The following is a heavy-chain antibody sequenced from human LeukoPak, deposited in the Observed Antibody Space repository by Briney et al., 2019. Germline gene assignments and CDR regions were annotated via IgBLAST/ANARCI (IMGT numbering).Heavy chain of an antibody. CDR3: AKADSGPPPFDFDY. CDR2: ISISGGST. Sequence: GGSLRLSCAASGFTFSNYAMSWVRQAPGKGLKWVSAISISGGSTYYADSVKGRFTISRDNSKNTLYLQMNSLRAEDTAVYFCAKADSGPPPFDFDYRGQGTVVTVSS. V-gene: IGHV3-23*01. CDR1: GFTFSNYA. J-gene: IGHJ4*02. D-gene: IGHD1-26*01.